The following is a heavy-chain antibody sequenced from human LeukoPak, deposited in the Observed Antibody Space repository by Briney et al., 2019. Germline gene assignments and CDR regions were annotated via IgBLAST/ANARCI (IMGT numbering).Heavy chain of an antibody. J-gene: IGHJ6*03. V-gene: IGHV3-23*01. CDR1: KFTFNNYA. CDR3: ARDGYSGSYYRLYYFFMDV. CDR2: ISGSGDNM. Sequence: GSLRLSCLASKFTFNNYAMTWVRQAPGKGLEWVSSISGSGDNMDYADSVKGRFTISRDNSENTLYLQMNSLRGEDTAVYCCARDGYSGSYYRLYYFFMDVWGKGPRSPSP. D-gene: IGHD1-26*01.